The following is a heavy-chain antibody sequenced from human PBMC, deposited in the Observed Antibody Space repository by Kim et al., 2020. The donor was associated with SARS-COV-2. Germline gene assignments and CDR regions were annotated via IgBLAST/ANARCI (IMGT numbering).Heavy chain of an antibody. CDR3: ARHRTGPFSSSRSLGMDD. CDR1: GGSIIGYY. D-gene: IGHD6-13*01. J-gene: IGHJ6*02. Sequence: SETLSHTCTVSGGSIIGYYWSWIRQPPGKGLEWIGYVYYSGSTNYNPSLKSRVTISVDTSQNQLSLNLRSVTAADTAVYYCARHRTGPFSSSRSLGMDDWGQGTTVTVSS. V-gene: IGHV4-59*08. CDR2: VYYSGST.